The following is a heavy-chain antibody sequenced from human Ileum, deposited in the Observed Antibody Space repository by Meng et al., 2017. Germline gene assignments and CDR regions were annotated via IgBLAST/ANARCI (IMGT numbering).Heavy chain of an antibody. CDR1: GYTFTSHS. V-gene: IGHV1-3*02. Sequence: QVPMVQAGAEGKKPRASVKVPCKTSGYTFTSHSIHVVRQAPGQRPEWMGLSNGDNSITEYSQNFQGRVTITRDTSASIAYMELSSLTSEDTAVYSCARGTGPGHYKVDFWGQGTLVTVSS. J-gene: IGHJ4*02. D-gene: IGHD3/OR15-3a*01. CDR3: ARGTGPGHYKVDF. CDR2: SNGDNSIT.